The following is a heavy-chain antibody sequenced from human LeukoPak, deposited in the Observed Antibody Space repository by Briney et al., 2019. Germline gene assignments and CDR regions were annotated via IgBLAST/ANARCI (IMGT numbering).Heavy chain of an antibody. J-gene: IGHJ4*01. D-gene: IGHD5-18*01. V-gene: IGHV4-30-4*01. CDR1: GVSISSGDYY. CDR2: IYSSGST. CDR3: AREGVQLRLRYFDY. Sequence: SETLSLTCTVSGVSISSGDYYWSWIRQPPGKGLEWIGYIYSSGSTYYNPSLESRVTMSLDTSNNQFSLKLSSVTAADTAVYYCAREGVQLRLRYFDYWGQGTLVTVSS.